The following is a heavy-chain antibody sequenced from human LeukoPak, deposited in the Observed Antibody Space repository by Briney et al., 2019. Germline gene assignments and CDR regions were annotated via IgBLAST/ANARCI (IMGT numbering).Heavy chain of an antibody. J-gene: IGHJ6*03. V-gene: IGHV3-48*01. CDR2: ISSSSSTI. CDR1: GFTFSSYS. CDR3: ARGSTSPDCSGGSCYSGGWFYYYYMDV. Sequence: GGSLRLSCAASGFTFSSYSMNWVRQAPGKGRERVSYISSSSSTIYYADSVNGRFTISRDNAKNSLYLQMNSLRAEDTAVYYCARGSTSPDCSGGSCYSGGWFYYYYMDVWGKGTTVTVSS. D-gene: IGHD2-15*01.